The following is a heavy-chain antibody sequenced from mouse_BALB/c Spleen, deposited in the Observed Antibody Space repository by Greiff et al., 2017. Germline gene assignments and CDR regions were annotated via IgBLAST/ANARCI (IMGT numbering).Heavy chain of an antibody. J-gene: IGHJ4*01. CDR2: INPNNGGT. Sequence: VQLKQSGPELVKPGASVKIPCKASGYTFTDYNMDWVKQSHGKSLEWIGDINPNNGGTIYNQKFKGKATLTVDKSSSTAYMELRSLTSEDTAVYYCARRGYYYGSSYCAMDYWGQGTSVTVSS. CDR3: ARRGYYYGSSYCAMDY. V-gene: IGHV1-18*01. CDR1: GYTFTDYN. D-gene: IGHD1-1*01.